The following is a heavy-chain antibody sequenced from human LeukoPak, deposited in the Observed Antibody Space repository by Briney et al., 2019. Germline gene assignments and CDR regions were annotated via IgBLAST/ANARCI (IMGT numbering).Heavy chain of an antibody. Sequence: PWGSLRLSCAASGFTFSSYGMHWVRQAPGKGLEWVAVISYDGSNKYYADSVKGRFTISRDNSKNTLYLQMNSLRAEDTAVYYCAKSLFIRSEEAFDLWGQGTMVTVSS. J-gene: IGHJ3*01. CDR3: AKSLFIRSEEAFDL. CDR2: ISYDGSNK. V-gene: IGHV3-30*18. CDR1: GFTFSSYG. D-gene: IGHD3-16*02.